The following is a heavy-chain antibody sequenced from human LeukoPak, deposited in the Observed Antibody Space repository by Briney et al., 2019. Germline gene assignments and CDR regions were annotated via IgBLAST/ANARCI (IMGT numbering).Heavy chain of an antibody. J-gene: IGHJ3*02. Sequence: PSQTLSLTCAVSGGSISSGGYSWSWIRQPPGKGLEWIGYIYHSGSTYYNPSLKSRVTISVDRSKNQFSLKLSSVTAADTAVYYCARAGGYCSGGSCYSFPPDAFDIWGQGTMVTVSS. V-gene: IGHV4-30-2*01. CDR2: IYHSGST. CDR1: GGSISSGGYS. CDR3: ARAGGYCSGGSCYSFPPDAFDI. D-gene: IGHD2-15*01.